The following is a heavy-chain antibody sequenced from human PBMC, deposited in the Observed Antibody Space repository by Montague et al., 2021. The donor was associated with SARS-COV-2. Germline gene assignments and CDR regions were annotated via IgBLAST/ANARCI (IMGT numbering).Heavy chain of an antibody. CDR1: GGSISSSTYY. J-gene: IGHJ5*02. CDR3: ARRPYYYDSSGQFDP. D-gene: IGHD3-22*01. V-gene: IGHV4-39*07. Sequence: SETLSLTCTVSGGSISSSTYYWGWIRQPPGEGLEWIASIYYSGSTYFNPSIKSRVAISIDTSKNQFSLKLSSVTAADTAVYYCARRPYYYDSSGQFDPWGQGVLVTVSS. CDR2: IYYSGST.